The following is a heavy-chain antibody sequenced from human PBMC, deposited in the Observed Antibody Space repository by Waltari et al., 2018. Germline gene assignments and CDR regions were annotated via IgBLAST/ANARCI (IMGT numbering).Heavy chain of an antibody. J-gene: IGHJ3*02. V-gene: IGHV3-30*03. Sequence: QVQLVESGGGVVQPGRSLRLSCEASGFTFSSYGMHWVRPAPGKGLEWVAVISYDGSNKYYADSVKGRFTISRDNSKNTLYLQMNSLRAEDTAVYYCARVGIQLWSGGAFDIWGQGTMVTVSS. CDR3: ARVGIQLWSGGAFDI. D-gene: IGHD5-18*01. CDR1: GFTFSSYG. CDR2: ISYDGSNK.